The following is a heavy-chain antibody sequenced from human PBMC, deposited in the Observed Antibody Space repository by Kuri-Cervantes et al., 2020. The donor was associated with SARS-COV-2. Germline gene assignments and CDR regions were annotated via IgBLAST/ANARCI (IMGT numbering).Heavy chain of an antibody. J-gene: IGHJ4*02. CDR3: AMYFYGSGNYHDTLDK. CDR2: INAGNGDT. Sequence: GESLKISCKSSGLTFVNYAMHWVRQAPGQRLEWMGWINAGNGDTKISQKFQGRVTITRDIFADTAYMDLSSLRSEDTAVYYCAMYFYGSGNYHDTLDKWGQGTLVTAPQ. CDR1: GLTFVNYA. V-gene: IGHV1-3*01. D-gene: IGHD3-10*01.